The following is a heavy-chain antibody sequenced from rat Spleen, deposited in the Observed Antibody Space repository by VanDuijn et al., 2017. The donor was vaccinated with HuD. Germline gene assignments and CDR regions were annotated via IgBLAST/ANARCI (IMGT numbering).Heavy chain of an antibody. Sequence: EVQLVESGGGLVQPGRSLKLSCAASGFTLSDYDMAWVRQAPKKGLEWVTTILSDGTTYYRDSVKGRFAISRDNTKSTLYLQMDSLRSEDTATYYCAKRGWYYFDYWGQGVMVTVSS. CDR1: GFTLSDYD. V-gene: IGHV5-17*01. CDR2: ILSDGTT. J-gene: IGHJ2*01. CDR3: AKRGWYYFDY.